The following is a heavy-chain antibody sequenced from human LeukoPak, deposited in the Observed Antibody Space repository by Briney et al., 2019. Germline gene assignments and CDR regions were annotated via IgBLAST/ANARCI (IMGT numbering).Heavy chain of an antibody. CDR3: ARDNYGDYTY. J-gene: IGHJ4*02. V-gene: IGHV3-7*01. CDR2: IKEDGSDK. CDR1: GFSYGNYW. Sequence: GGSLRLSCVASGFSYGNYWMSWVRQAPGKGLEWVATIKEDGSDKSYVDSVKGRFTISRDNAKNSLYLQMNSLRVEDAAVYCCARDNYGDYTYWGQGTLVTVSS. D-gene: IGHD2-21*02.